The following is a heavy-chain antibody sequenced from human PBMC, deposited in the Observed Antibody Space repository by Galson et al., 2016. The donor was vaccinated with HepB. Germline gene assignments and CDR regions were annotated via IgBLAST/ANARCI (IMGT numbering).Heavy chain of an antibody. CDR2: ISGSGGRT. J-gene: IGHJ1*01. CDR3: ARSQARDVREVGGYFQH. D-gene: IGHD3-10*01. CDR1: GFTFRSYD. Sequence: SLRLSCAASGFTFRSYDMGWVRQAPGKGLEWVSTISGSGGRTYYADSVKGRLTISRDNSKNTLYLQMNSLRGEDTAVYYCARSQARDVREVGGYFQHWGQGTLVTVSS. V-gene: IGHV3-23*01.